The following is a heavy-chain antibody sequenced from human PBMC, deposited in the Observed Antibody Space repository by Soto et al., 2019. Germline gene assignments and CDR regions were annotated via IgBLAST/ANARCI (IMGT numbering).Heavy chain of an antibody. Sequence: QVHLVESGGGVVQPGTSLRLSCEASGFAFNKFGMHWVRQAPGKGLEWVAFISYDGSYQYYADSVQGRLSITRDNSMNPLNMHLNRLRREDRAVYYCAKGGEVGGVVGDHWGRGTLVTASS. CDR3: AKGGEVGGVVGDH. CDR2: ISYDGSYQ. D-gene: IGHD1-26*01. V-gene: IGHV3-30*18. J-gene: IGHJ4*02. CDR1: GFAFNKFG.